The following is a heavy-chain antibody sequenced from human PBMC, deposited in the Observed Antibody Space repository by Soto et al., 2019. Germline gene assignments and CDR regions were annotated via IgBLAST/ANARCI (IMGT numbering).Heavy chain of an antibody. D-gene: IGHD2-2*01. CDR3: GSGPSTTWIDN. V-gene: IGHV4-39*01. CDR2: IYSGGNT. J-gene: IGHJ4*02. Sequence: QLQVQESGPGQVKPSQTLSLTCTVSGGSITSHHYYWGWIRQPPGKGLEWIGSIYSGGNTYYNPSLRSRLTIFVDTAKNLISLKLNSVTAADSAIYYCGSGPSTTWIDNWSLGTQVSVSS. CDR1: GGSITSHHYY.